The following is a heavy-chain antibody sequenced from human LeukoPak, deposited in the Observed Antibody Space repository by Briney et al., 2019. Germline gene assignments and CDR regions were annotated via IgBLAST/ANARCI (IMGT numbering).Heavy chain of an antibody. V-gene: IGHV1-69*04. Sequence: SVKVSCKASGGTFISYTIGWVRQAPGQGGEWMGGIIPILGIANYAQKFQGRVTITADKSTSTAYMELSSLRSEDTAVYYCAREGLEKAIVVVYYYMDVWGKGTTVTVSS. J-gene: IGHJ6*03. CDR2: IIPILGIA. CDR1: GGTFISYT. CDR3: AREGLEKAIVVVYYYMDV. D-gene: IGHD3-22*01.